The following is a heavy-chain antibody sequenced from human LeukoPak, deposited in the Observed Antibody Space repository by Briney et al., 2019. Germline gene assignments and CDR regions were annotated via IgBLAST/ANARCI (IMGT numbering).Heavy chain of an antibody. CDR3: ARDHLEMATSHFDY. D-gene: IGHD5-24*01. CDR2: ISYDGSNK. V-gene: IGHV3-30-3*01. J-gene: IGHJ4*01. CDR1: GFIFSSYA. Sequence: PGRSLRLSCAASGFIFSSYAMHWVRQAPGKGLEWVAVISYDGSNKYYAGSVEGRFTISRDNSKNTLYLQMNSLRAEDTAVYYCARDHLEMATSHFDYWGQEPWSPSPQ.